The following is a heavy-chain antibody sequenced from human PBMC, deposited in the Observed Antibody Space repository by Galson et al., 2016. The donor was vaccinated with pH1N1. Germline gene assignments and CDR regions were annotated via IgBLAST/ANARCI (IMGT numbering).Heavy chain of an antibody. CDR2: IYPGDSDT. CDR1: GYSFTSYW. D-gene: IGHD2-2*01. Sequence: QSGAEVTKPGESLRISCQGSGYSFTSYWIAWVRQMPGKGLEWMGIIYPGDSDTRYSPSFQGQVTISADKSTSTAYLQWSSLRASDTAMYYCARLPYCDTTSCPFDYWGQGTLVTVSS. J-gene: IGHJ4*02. V-gene: IGHV5-51*03. CDR3: ARLPYCDTTSCPFDY.